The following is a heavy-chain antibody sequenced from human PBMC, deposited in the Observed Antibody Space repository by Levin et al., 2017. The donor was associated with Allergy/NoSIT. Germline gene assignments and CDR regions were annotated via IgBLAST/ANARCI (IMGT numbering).Heavy chain of an antibody. Sequence: ASVKVSCKGSGFSFPNYSIAWVRQLAGKGLEWMAMIHPGDSETRFNPSFQGHVTISVDKSINTAYLQWNSLKASDTAMYYCARLRADGGLRTETLDYWGQGTLVTVSS. CDR3: ARLRADGGLRTETLDY. D-gene: IGHD4-23*01. J-gene: IGHJ4*02. CDR2: IHPGDSET. CDR1: GFSFPNYS. V-gene: IGHV5-51*01.